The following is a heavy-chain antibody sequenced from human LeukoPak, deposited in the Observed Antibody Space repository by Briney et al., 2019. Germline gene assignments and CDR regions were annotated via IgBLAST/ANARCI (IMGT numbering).Heavy chain of an antibody. CDR3: ARGQYYYDSSGYYYEGWFDP. CDR2: IYHSGST. J-gene: IGHJ5*02. Sequence: PSETLSLTCAVSGGSISSGGYSWSWIRQPPGKGLEWIGYIYHSGSTYYNPSLKSRVTISVDRSKNQFSLKLSSVAAADTAVYYCARGQYYYDSSGYYYEGWFDPWGQGTLVTVSS. D-gene: IGHD3-22*01. CDR1: GGSISSGGYS. V-gene: IGHV4-30-2*01.